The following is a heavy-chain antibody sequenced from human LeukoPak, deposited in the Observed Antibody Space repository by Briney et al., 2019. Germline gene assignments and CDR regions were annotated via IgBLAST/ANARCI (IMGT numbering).Heavy chain of an antibody. J-gene: IGHJ6*03. CDR1: GDSINGYY. Sequence: SETLSLTCTVSGDSINGYYWSWIRQPPGKGLEWIGFIYSGGSTNYNPSLKSRVTISVDTSKNQFALRVNSVTAADTAVYYCARDRGIVVGKYCYYYYMDVWGKGTTVTVSS. CDR2: IYSGGST. V-gene: IGHV4-59*01. D-gene: IGHD2-2*01. CDR3: ARDRGIVVGKYCYYYYMDV.